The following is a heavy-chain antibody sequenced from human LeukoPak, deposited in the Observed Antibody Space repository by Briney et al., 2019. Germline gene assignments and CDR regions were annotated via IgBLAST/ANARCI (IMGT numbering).Heavy chain of an antibody. D-gene: IGHD3-10*01. CDR1: GFTFSGFG. CDR2: ISDSSSLT. V-gene: IGHV3-48*02. CDR3: AKVIRGGYGMDV. J-gene: IGHJ6*02. Sequence: GGSLRLSCAASGFTFSGFGMIWVRQAPGKGLEWVSYISDSSSLTDYADSVRGRFTISRDNAKNSLSLQLNSLRDEDTAVYFCAKVIRGGYGMDVWGQGTTVTVSS.